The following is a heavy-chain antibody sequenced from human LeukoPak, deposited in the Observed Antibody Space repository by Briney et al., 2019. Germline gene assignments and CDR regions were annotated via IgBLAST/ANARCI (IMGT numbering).Heavy chain of an antibody. J-gene: IGHJ3*02. D-gene: IGHD4-17*01. CDR1: GLSFSNAW. CDR2: IKSKTDGGTT. Sequence: GGSLRLSCAASGLSFSNAWMTWVRQAPGKGLEWVGRIKSKTDGGTTDYAAPVKGRFTISRDDSKNTLYLQMNSLKTEDTAVYYCTTGGTTVTTFDAFDIWGQGTMVTVSS. CDR3: TTGGTTVTTFDAFDI. V-gene: IGHV3-15*01.